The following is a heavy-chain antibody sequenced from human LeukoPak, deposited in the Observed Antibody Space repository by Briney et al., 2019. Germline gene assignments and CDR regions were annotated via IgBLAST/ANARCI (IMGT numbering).Heavy chain of an antibody. Sequence: ASVKVSCKASGYTFTSYGISWVRQAPGQGLEWMGWVSAFNDDRNYVQKFQGRVTMTSDTSTGIAYMELKSLTSDDTAVYYCARDSPSDFVFDYWGQGTLVTVSS. CDR3: ARDSPSDFVFDY. CDR1: GYTFTSYG. J-gene: IGHJ4*02. CDR2: VSAFNDDR. V-gene: IGHV1-18*01. D-gene: IGHD2-21*02.